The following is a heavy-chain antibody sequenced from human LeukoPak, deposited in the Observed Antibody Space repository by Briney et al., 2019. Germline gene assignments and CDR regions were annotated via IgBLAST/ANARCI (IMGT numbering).Heavy chain of an antibody. CDR3: ARAGIPYCSSTSCPYYFDY. V-gene: IGHV1-2*02. CDR2: INPNSGGT. J-gene: IGHJ4*02. CDR1: GYTFTGYY. D-gene: IGHD2-2*01. Sequence: GASVKVSCKASGYTFTGYYMHWVRQAPGQGLEWMGWINPNSGGTNYAQKFQGRVTMTRDTSISTAYMELSRLRSDDTAVYYCARAGIPYCSSTSCPYYFDYWGQGTLVTVSS.